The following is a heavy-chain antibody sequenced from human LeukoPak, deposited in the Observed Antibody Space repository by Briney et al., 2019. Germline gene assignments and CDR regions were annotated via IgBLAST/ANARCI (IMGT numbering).Heavy chain of an antibody. J-gene: IGHJ4*02. CDR1: GGSISSYY. Sequence: SETLSLTCTVSGGSISSYYWSWIRQPAGKGLEWIGRIYTSGSTNYNPSLKSRVTMSVDTSKNQFSLKLSSVTAADTVVYYCAADYYDSSGYVDFDYWGQGTLVTVSS. D-gene: IGHD3-22*01. CDR3: AADYYDSSGYVDFDY. V-gene: IGHV4-4*07. CDR2: IYTSGST.